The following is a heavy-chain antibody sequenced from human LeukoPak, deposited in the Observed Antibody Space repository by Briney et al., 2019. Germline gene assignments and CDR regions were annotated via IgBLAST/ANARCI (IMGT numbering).Heavy chain of an antibody. CDR2: ISWNSGSI. Sequence: PGRSLRLSCAASGFTFDDYAMHWVRQAPGKGLEWVSGISWNSGSIGYADSVKGRFTISRDNAKNSLYLQMNSLRAEDTALYYCAKEYRYYYYMDVWGKGTTVTISS. CDR1: GFTFDDYA. D-gene: IGHD1-1*01. J-gene: IGHJ6*03. V-gene: IGHV3-9*01. CDR3: AKEYRYYYYMDV.